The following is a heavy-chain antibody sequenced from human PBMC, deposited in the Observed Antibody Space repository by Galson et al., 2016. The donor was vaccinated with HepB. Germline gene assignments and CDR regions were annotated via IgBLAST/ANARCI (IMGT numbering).Heavy chain of an antibody. Sequence: SLRLSCAASGFTFSSYAIHWVRKAPGKGPQWVAVISYEGRNIVYADSVQGRFIISRANSRYTLFLEMNSLGDEDTAVYYCARKDVCSGYSARRAMDYWGQGALVTVSS. D-gene: IGHD3-3*01. CDR3: ARKDVCSGYSARRAMDY. J-gene: IGHJ4*02. V-gene: IGHV3-30*04. CDR1: GFTFSSYA. CDR2: ISYEGRNI.